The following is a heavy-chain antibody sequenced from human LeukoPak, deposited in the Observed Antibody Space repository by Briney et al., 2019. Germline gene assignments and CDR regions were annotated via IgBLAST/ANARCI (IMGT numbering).Heavy chain of an antibody. V-gene: IGHV5-51*01. Sequence: GESLKISCKGSGYSFTTYWIGWVRQMPGKDLEGLAIINPGDSDTRYSPSFQGQVTISADKSISTAYLQWSSLMASDSAMYYCVRPAASGWYDSWGQGTPVSV. CDR1: GYSFTTYW. CDR3: VRPAASGWYDS. J-gene: IGHJ5*01. CDR2: INPGDSDT. D-gene: IGHD1-26*01.